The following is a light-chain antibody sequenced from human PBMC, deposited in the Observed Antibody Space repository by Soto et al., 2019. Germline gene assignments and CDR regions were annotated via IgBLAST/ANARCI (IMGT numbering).Light chain of an antibody. Sequence: EIVSTQSPGALSLSPGEGATLSCRASQSLSSSYVAWYQQKLGQPPRLLIYGASNRATGIPDRFSGSWSGTEFTLTISRLEPEAFAVYYCQQYGISPSYTFAQGTKVDIK. J-gene: IGKJ2*01. V-gene: IGKV3-20*01. CDR1: QSLSSSY. CDR2: GAS. CDR3: QQYGISPSYT.